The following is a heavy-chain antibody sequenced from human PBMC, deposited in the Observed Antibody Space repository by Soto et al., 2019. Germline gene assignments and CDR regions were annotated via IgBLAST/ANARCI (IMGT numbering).Heavy chain of an antibody. V-gene: IGHV3-48*01. CDR1: GFTFSGYS. CDR2: ISSGSKTI. J-gene: IGHJ4*02. D-gene: IGHD3-9*01. CDR3: VREDILGVRSFDY. Sequence: QPGGSLRLSCAASGFTFSGYSVNWVRQAPGKGLEWVSYISSGSKTIYYAESVKGRFTVSRDNARNSQYLQMNSLRGEDTAVYYCVREDILGVRSFDYWGQGTLVPVSS.